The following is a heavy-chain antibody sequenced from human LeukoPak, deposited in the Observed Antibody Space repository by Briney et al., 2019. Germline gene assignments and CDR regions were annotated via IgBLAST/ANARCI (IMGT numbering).Heavy chain of an antibody. D-gene: IGHD6-13*01. J-gene: IGHJ1*01. CDR2: INWNGGST. V-gene: IGHV3-20*04. CDR3: ADSPAIIAAAGTWYFQH. CDR1: GFTFDDYG. Sequence: GGSLRLSCAASGFTFDDYGMSWVRQAPGKGLEWVSGINWNGGSTGYADSVKGRFTISRDNAKNSLYLQMNSLRAEDTAVYYCADSPAIIAAAGTWYFQHWGQGTLVTVSS.